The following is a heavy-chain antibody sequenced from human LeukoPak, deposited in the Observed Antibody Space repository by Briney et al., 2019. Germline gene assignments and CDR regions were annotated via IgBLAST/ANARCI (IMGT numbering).Heavy chain of an antibody. CDR2: LFTYSNT. J-gene: IGHJ3*02. CDR1: GFIVSNND. CDR3: ASMRGRAFDI. V-gene: IGHV3-66*01. Sequence: GGSLRLSCAASGFIVSNNDMTCVRQAPGRGLEWVSVLFTYSNTYYADSVWGRFTMSSLNSKKTMYYHIARDRAEDSAVYYGASMRGRAFDIWGQGTMVTVSS.